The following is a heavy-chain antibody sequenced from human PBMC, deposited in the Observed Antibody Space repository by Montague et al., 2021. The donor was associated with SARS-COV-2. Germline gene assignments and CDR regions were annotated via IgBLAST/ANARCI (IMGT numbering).Heavy chain of an antibody. Sequence: SETLSLTCTVTGGSISGSYWSWFRQPAGKGLEWNGRIYNSGSTSTNPTLKSRVTMSVDTSKNQFSLKLSSVTAAATADYYCVRAQGRSNCNYRDYWGQGTLVTVSS. CDR2: IYNSGST. V-gene: IGHV4-4*07. J-gene: IGHJ4*02. D-gene: IGHD1-7*01. CDR3: VRAQGRSNCNYRDY. CDR1: GGSISGSY.